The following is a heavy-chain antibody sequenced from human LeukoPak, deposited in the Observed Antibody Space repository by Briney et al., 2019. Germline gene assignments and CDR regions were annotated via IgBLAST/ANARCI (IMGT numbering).Heavy chain of an antibody. Sequence: PGGSLRLSCEVSGFTFSNYWMMWVRQAPGKGLEWVSCISSSSSYTCYVDSVKGRFTISRDNAKKSLYLQMNSLRAEDTAVYYCARNPYDILTGFYKNPGGFDFWGQGTLVTVSS. CDR2: ISSSSSYT. CDR1: GFTFSNYW. V-gene: IGHV3-21*01. J-gene: IGHJ4*02. D-gene: IGHD3-9*01. CDR3: ARNPYDILTGFYKNPGGFDF.